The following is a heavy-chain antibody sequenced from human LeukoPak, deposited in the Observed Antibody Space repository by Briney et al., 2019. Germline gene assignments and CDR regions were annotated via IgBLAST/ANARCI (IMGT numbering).Heavy chain of an antibody. V-gene: IGHV3-21*01. J-gene: IGHJ4*02. CDR2: ITSGSTYI. D-gene: IGHD3-22*01. Sequence: GGSLRLSCAASGFPFNSYSLNWVRQAPGKGLEWASSITSGSTYIYYADSMKGRFTISRDNAKNSLYLQMDSLRAEDTAVYYCARDPYYYDSSGYRYRYYFDYWGQGTLVTVSS. CDR1: GFPFNSYS. CDR3: ARDPYYYDSSGYRYRYYFDY.